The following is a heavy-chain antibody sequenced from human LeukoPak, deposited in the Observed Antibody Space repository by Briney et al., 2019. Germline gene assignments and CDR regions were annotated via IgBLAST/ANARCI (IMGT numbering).Heavy chain of an antibody. J-gene: IGHJ4*02. CDR3: ARSIPYGTTWYGRSDY. D-gene: IGHD6-13*01. V-gene: IGHV3-21*01. CDR1: GFTFSSYS. Sequence: PGGSLRLSCAASGFTFSSYSMNWVRQAPGKGLEWVSSISSSSTYIYYADSVKGRFTISRDNAKNSLSLQMNSLRAEDTAVYYCARSIPYGTTWYGRSDYWGQGTLVTVSS. CDR2: ISSSSTYI.